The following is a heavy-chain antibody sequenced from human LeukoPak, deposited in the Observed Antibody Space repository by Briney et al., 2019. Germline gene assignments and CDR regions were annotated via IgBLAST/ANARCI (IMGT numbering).Heavy chain of an antibody. CDR2: ISHDERIE. Sequence: GGSLRLSCAVSGFTFRSYAMHWARQAPGKGLEWVSAISHDERIEYYADSVRGRLTISRDDSKNTLYLQMNSLRPEDTAVYYCGKDNTFWSVDNWGQGSLVTVSS. J-gene: IGHJ4*02. V-gene: IGHV3-30*02. D-gene: IGHD2-8*02. CDR1: GFTFRSYA. CDR3: GKDNTFWSVDN.